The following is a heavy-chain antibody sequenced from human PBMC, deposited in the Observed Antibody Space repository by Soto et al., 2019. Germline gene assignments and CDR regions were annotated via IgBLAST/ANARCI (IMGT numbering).Heavy chain of an antibody. CDR2: ITVGTGNT. Sequence: ASVKVSCKASGFIFTSSSVQCVRQARGQLLEWIGWITVGTGNTNYAQKFQERVTITRDMSTSTAYMELSNLRSEDTAVYYCAAGDSSGYYGGWGQGTQVTVS. V-gene: IGHV1-58*01. CDR3: AAGDSSGYYGG. J-gene: IGHJ4*02. CDR1: GFIFTSSS. D-gene: IGHD3-22*01.